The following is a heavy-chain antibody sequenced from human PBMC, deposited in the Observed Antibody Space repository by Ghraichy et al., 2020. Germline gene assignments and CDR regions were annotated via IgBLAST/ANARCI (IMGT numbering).Heavy chain of an antibody. Sequence: SGPTLVKPTQTLTLTCTFSGFSLSTSGVSVGWIRQPPGKALEWLAFVFWDDDKRYGPSLQSRLTITKDTSKNQVVLTVTNMDPVDTATYYCVHRRVWESAPAFDIWGQGTLVTVSS. J-gene: IGHJ3*02. CDR2: VFWDDDK. CDR1: GFSLSTSGVS. D-gene: IGHD1-26*01. CDR3: VHRRVWESAPAFDI. V-gene: IGHV2-5*05.